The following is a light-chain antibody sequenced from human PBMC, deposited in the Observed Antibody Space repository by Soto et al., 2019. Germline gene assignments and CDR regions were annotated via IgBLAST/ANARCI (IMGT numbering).Light chain of an antibody. CDR1: QNFSNY. CDR3: QLSTNWPSLT. Sequence: DIVLTQFPATLSLSPGQIATLSCRASQNFSNYVAWYQQKPGRAPRLIIYDAYKRATGIPSTFSGSASGTDFTLTISSLEPEDFAIYYCQLSTNWPSLTFGGGTKVDIK. V-gene: IGKV3-11*01. CDR2: DAY. J-gene: IGKJ4*02.